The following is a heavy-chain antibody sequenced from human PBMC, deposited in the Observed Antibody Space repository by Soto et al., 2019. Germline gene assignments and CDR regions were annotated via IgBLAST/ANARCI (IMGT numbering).Heavy chain of an antibody. V-gene: IGHV3-30*18. Sequence: QVQLVESGGGVVQPGRSLRLSCAASGFTFSSYGMHWVRQAPGKGLEWVAVISYDGSNKYYADSVKGRFTISRDNSKNTLYLQMNSLRAEDTAVYYCANGDYGSVYYGMDVWGQGTTVTVSS. D-gene: IGHD3-10*01. CDR3: ANGDYGSVYYGMDV. CDR1: GFTFSSYG. CDR2: ISYDGSNK. J-gene: IGHJ6*02.